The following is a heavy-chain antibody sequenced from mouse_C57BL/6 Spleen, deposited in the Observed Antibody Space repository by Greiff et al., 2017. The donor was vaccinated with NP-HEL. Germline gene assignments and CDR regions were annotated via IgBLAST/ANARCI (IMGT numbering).Heavy chain of an antibody. V-gene: IGHV2-5*01. CDR2: IWRGGST. J-gene: IGHJ4*01. CDR1: GFSLTSYG. Sequence: VQLQQSGPGLVQPSQSLSITCTVSGFSLTSYGVHWVRQSPGKGLEWLGVIWRGGSTDYNAAFMSRLSITKDNSKSQVFFKMNSLQADDTAIYYCAKSSYDYDGLYAMDYWGQGTSVTVSS. D-gene: IGHD2-4*01. CDR3: AKSSYDYDGLYAMDY.